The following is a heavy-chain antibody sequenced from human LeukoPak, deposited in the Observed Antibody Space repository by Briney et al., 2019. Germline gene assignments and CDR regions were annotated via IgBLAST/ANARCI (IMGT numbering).Heavy chain of an antibody. V-gene: IGHV3-48*01. D-gene: IGHD6-13*01. CDR3: AKVPRQHDNWFDP. Sequence: PGGSLRLSCVASGFMFRNYGMHWVRQAPGKGLEWVSYISSSSTIIHYADSVKGRFTISRDDAKNSLYLQMNSLRAEDTAVYYCAKVPRQHDNWFDPWGQGTLVTVSS. CDR2: ISSSSTII. J-gene: IGHJ5*02. CDR1: GFMFRNYG.